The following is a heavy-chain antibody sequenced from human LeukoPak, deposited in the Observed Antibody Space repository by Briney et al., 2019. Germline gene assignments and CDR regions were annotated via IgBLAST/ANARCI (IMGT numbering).Heavy chain of an antibody. CDR3: ARWAFRVNYEQWYFDL. J-gene: IGHJ2*01. D-gene: IGHD1-7*01. V-gene: IGHV4-61*02. CDR2: MSTSGTA. Sequence: PSETLSLTCTVSGGSITSGSYYWTWIRQTAGKGLEWIGRMSTSGTANYNPSLKSRVTISVDTSKNHFSLRLTSVTAADTAVYYCARWAFRVNYEQWYFDLWGRSTLVSVSS. CDR1: GGSITSGSYY.